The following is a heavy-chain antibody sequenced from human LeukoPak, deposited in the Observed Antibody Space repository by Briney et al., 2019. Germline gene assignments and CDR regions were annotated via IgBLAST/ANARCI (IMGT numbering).Heavy chain of an antibody. D-gene: IGHD2-2*01. V-gene: IGHV1-2*02. CDR2: INPNSGGK. J-gene: IGHJ6*03. Sequence: GASVKVSCKASGYTFTGYYMHWVRQAPGQGLDWMGWINPNSGGKNYAQKFQGRVTMTRDTSIRTAYMELSRLRSDDTAVYYCASVVVVPAANMDVWGKGTTVTVCS. CDR1: GYTFTGYY. CDR3: ASVVVVPAANMDV.